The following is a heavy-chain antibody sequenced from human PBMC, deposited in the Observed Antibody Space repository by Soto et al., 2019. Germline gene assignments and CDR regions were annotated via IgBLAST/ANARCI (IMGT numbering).Heavy chain of an antibody. J-gene: IGHJ4*02. CDR2: ISSSSSTI. D-gene: IGHD3-22*01. CDR1: GFSFSSYS. Sequence: GGSLRLSCAASGFSFSSYSMNWVRQAPGKGLEWVSYISSSSSTIHYADSVKGRFTISRDNAKNSLYLQMNSLRDEDTAVYYCARASSGYYLYYFDYWGQGTQVTVSS. V-gene: IGHV3-48*02. CDR3: ARASSGYYLYYFDY.